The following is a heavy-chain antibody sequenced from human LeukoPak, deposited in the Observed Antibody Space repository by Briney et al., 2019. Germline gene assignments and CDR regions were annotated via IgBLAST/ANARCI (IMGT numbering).Heavy chain of an antibody. CDR3: AREKRGYYYGSGSPED. V-gene: IGHV1-46*01. CDR2: INPSGGST. CDR1: GYTFTSYY. D-gene: IGHD3-10*01. Sequence: ASVKVSCKASGYTFTSYYMHWVRQAPGQGLEWMGIINPSGGSTSYAQKFQGRVTMTRDTSTSTVYMELRSLRSDDTAVYYCAREKRGYYYGSGSPEDWGQGTLVTVSS. J-gene: IGHJ4*02.